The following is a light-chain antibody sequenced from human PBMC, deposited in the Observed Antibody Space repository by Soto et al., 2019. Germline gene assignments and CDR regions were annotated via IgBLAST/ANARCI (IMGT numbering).Light chain of an antibody. V-gene: IGKV3-11*01. CDR3: QQSDNWPWT. CDR1: QTVSNS. J-gene: IGKJ1*01. Sequence: EIVLTQSPDTLSLSPGEGATLSCRASQTVSNSLAWYRQKPGQAPRLLIYDTSNRATGIPARFRGSGSGTGFTLSISSLEPEDFAVYYCQQSDNWPWTFGQGTKVEIK. CDR2: DTS.